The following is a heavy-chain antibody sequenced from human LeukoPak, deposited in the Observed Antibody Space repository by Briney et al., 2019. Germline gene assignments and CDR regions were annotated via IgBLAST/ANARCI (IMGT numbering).Heavy chain of an antibody. CDR1: GGSISSYY. CDR2: IYYSGST. D-gene: IGHD6-19*01. J-gene: IGHJ4*02. Sequence: PSETLSLTCTVSGGSISSYYWSWIRQPPGKGLEWIGYIYYSGSTNYNPSLKSRVTISVDTSKNQFSLKLSSVTAADTAVYYCARGRYSSGWHNGDYWGRGTLVTVSS. CDR3: ARGRYSSGWHNGDY. V-gene: IGHV4-59*01.